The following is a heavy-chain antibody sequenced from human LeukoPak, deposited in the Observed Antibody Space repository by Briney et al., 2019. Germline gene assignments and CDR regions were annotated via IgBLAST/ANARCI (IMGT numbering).Heavy chain of an antibody. CDR3: AGDSSNYYDSSGYYYDYYYMDV. CDR2: INTDGSSA. D-gene: IGHD3-22*01. Sequence: PGGSLRLSCAASGFTFSSYWMHWVRQTPGKGLVWVSRINTDGSSASYADSVKGRFTISRDNAKNTLYLQMNSLRVEDTAVYYCAGDSSNYYDSSGYYYDYYYMDVWGKGTTVTVSS. J-gene: IGHJ6*03. V-gene: IGHV3-74*01. CDR1: GFTFSSYW.